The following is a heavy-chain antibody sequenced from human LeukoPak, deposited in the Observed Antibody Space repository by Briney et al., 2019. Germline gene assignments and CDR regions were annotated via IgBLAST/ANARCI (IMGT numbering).Heavy chain of an antibody. J-gene: IGHJ4*02. V-gene: IGHV1-46*01. Sequence: GASVKVSCNASGYTFTSYYMHWVRQAPGQGLEWMGIINPSGGSTSYAQKFQGRVTMTRDTSTSAVYMELSSLRSEDTAVYYCARDVDTAKGDYWGQGTLVTVSS. CDR2: INPSGGST. CDR1: GYTFTSYY. CDR3: ARDVDTAKGDY. D-gene: IGHD5-18*01.